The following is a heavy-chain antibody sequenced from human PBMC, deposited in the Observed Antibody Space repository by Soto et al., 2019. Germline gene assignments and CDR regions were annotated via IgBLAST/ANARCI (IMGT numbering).Heavy chain of an antibody. J-gene: IGHJ4*02. CDR3: ARDLNYGLFDY. CDR2: ISSSSSTI. CDR1: GLPFSSYS. V-gene: IGHV3-48*01. D-gene: IGHD4-17*01. Sequence: PGVSLRHSCAASGLPFSSYSMNWVRQAPGKGLEWVSYISSSSSTIYYADSVKGRFTISRDNAKNSLYLQMNSLRAEDTAVYYCARDLNYGLFDYWGQGT.